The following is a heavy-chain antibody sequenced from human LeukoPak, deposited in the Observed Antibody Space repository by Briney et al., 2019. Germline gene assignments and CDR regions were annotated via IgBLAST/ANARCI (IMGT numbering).Heavy chain of an antibody. CDR3: ASRTPGIDAFDI. CDR1: GGSISSDGYY. CDR2: IYFSGST. D-gene: IGHD3-10*01. V-gene: IGHV4-31*02. J-gene: IGHJ3*02. Sequence: PSQTLSLTCTVSGGSISSDGYYLSWIRQHPGKGLEWIGYIYFSGSTYYNPSLKSRVNIPVDTSKNQFSLKLSSVTAADTAVYYCASRTPGIDAFDIWGQGTMVTVSS.